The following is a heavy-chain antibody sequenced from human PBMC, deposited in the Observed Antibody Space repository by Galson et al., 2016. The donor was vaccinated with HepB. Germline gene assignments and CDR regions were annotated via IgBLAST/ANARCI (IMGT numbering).Heavy chain of an antibody. V-gene: IGHV4-61*03. Sequence: SETLSLTCTVSGVSVSSDTYYWSWIRQPPGKGLEWIGYIYYTGITNYNPSLMSRVTISVDSSKNHFSLRLTSVTAADTAVYYCACMGPIVQFTGVDFWGQGTLVSVSS. D-gene: IGHD1-26*01. CDR2: IYYTGIT. J-gene: IGHJ4*02. CDR1: GVSVSSDTYY. CDR3: ACMGPIVQFTGVDF.